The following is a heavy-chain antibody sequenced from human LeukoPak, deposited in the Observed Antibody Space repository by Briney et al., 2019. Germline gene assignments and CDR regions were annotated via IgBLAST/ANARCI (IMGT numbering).Heavy chain of an antibody. CDR3: AKDPIAAAGRSYFDY. D-gene: IGHD6-13*01. Sequence: PGGSLRLSCAASRFTFSNYWMNWFRQAPGKGLEWVANINQDGSGKNYVDSVKGRFTISRDNSKNTLYLQMNSLRAEDTAVYYCAKDPIAAAGRSYFDYWGQGTLVTVSS. V-gene: IGHV3-7*03. J-gene: IGHJ4*02. CDR1: RFTFSNYW. CDR2: INQDGSGK.